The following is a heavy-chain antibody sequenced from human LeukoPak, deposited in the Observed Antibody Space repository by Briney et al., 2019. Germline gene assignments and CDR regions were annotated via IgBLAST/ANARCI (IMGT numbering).Heavy chain of an antibody. CDR1: GYTFTGYY. Sequence: ASVKVSCKASGYTFTGYYMHWVRQAPGQGLEWMGWINPNSGGTNYAQKFRGRVTMTRDTSISTAYMELSRLRANDTAVYYCARGPYQLLTFDPWGQGTLVTVSS. V-gene: IGHV1-2*02. CDR3: ARGPYQLLTFDP. CDR2: INPNSGGT. D-gene: IGHD2-2*01. J-gene: IGHJ5*02.